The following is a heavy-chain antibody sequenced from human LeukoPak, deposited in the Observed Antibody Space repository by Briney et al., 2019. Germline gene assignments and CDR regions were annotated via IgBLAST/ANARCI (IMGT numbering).Heavy chain of an antibody. Sequence: GGSLRLSCAASGFTFSSYGMHWVRQAPGKGLEWVAVISYDGSNKYYADSVKGRFTISRDNSKNTLYLQMNSLRAEDTAVYYCAKDSAIVVVTAILDYWGQGTLVTVSS. V-gene: IGHV3-30*18. D-gene: IGHD2-21*02. CDR2: ISYDGSNK. CDR1: GFTFSSYG. J-gene: IGHJ4*02. CDR3: AKDSAIVVVTAILDY.